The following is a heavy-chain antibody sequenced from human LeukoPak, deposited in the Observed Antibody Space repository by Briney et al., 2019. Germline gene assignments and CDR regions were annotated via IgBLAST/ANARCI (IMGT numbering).Heavy chain of an antibody. CDR1: GVSISSGDYY. CDR3: ARHGPTLSLYYFDY. V-gene: IGHV4-30-4*01. D-gene: IGHD3-16*02. CDR2: IYYSGST. Sequence: MSSETLSLTCTVSGVSISSGDYYWSWIRQPPGKGLEWIGYIYYSGSTYYNPSLKSRVTISVDTSKNQFSLKLSSVTAADTAVYYCARHGPTLSLYYFDYWGQGTLVTVSS. J-gene: IGHJ4*02.